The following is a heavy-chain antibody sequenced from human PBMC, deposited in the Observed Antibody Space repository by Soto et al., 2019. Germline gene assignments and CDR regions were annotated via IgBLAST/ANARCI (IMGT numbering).Heavy chain of an antibody. CDR3: ALLWFGGIDY. CDR2: IYYSGST. Sequence: QVQLQESGPGLVKPSQTLSLTCTVSGGSISSGGYYWSWIRQHPGKGLEWIGYIYYSGSTYYNPSRKSRVTMSVDTCKNQFSLELSSVTAADTAVYYCALLWFGGIDYWGQGTLVTVSS. CDR1: GGSISSGGYY. V-gene: IGHV4-31*03. J-gene: IGHJ4*02. D-gene: IGHD3-10*01.